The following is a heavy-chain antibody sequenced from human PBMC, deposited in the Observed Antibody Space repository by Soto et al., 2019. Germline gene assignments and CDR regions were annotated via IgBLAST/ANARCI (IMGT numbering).Heavy chain of an antibody. D-gene: IGHD1-26*01. J-gene: IGHJ4*02. V-gene: IGHV4-39*01. CDR1: GGSISSSSYY. Sequence: QLQLQELGPGLVKPSETLSLTCTVSGGSISSSSYYWGWIRQPPGKGLEWIGSIYYSGSTYYNPSLKSRVTISGDTSKNQFSLKLSSVTAADTAVYYCASGEWELLRFDYWGQGTLVTVSS. CDR2: IYYSGST. CDR3: ASGEWELLRFDY.